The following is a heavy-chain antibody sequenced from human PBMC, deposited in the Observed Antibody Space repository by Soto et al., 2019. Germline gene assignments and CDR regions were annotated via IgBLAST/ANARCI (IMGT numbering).Heavy chain of an antibody. CDR3: AKDRERIAIRSIDY. D-gene: IGHD6-13*01. J-gene: IGHJ4*02. V-gene: IGHV3-23*01. CDR2: ISGSGVST. CDR1: GFTFSSYA. Sequence: EVQLLESGGGLVQPGGSLRLSCAASGFTFSSYAMSWVRQAPGKGLEWVSGISGSGVSTYYADSVKGRFTISRDNSKSTLYLQMNSLRAEDTAVYYCAKDRERIAIRSIDYWGQGTLVTVSS.